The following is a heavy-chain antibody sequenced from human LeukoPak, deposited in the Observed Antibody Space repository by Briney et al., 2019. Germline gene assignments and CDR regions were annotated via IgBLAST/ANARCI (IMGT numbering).Heavy chain of an antibody. CDR3: ARTAMAKSYYYMDV. D-gene: IGHD5-18*01. J-gene: IGHJ6*03. Sequence: SETLSLTCTVSGGSISSYYWSWLRQPPGKGLEWIGYIYYSGSTNYNPSLKRRVTISIDTSKNQSSLKLSSVTAADTAVYYCARTAMAKSYYYMDVWGKGTTVTVSS. CDR1: GGSISSYY. V-gene: IGHV4-59*12. CDR2: IYYSGST.